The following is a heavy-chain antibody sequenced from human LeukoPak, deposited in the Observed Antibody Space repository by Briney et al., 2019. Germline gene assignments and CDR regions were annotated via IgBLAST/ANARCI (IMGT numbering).Heavy chain of an antibody. CDR3: ARPTFFGDGWFDP. CDR1: GFTFSSYW. Sequence: GRSLRLSCVASGFTFSSYWMSCVRQAPGKGLEWVANINQYGSEKYYVNSVKGRFTISRDNAKNSLYLQMNSLRGDDTAVYYCARPTFFGDGWFDPWGQGTPVTVSS. J-gene: IGHJ5*02. D-gene: IGHD3-3*01. V-gene: IGHV3-7*05. CDR2: INQYGSEK.